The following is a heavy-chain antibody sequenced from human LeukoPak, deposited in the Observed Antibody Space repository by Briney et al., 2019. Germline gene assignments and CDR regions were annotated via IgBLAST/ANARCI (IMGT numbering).Heavy chain of an antibody. CDR2: INHSGST. V-gene: IGHV4-34*01. D-gene: IGHD6-19*01. J-gene: IGHJ4*02. Sequence: SETLSLTCAVYGGSFSGYYWSWIRQPPGKGLEWIGEINHSGSTNYNPSLKSRVTISVDTSKNQFSLKLSSVTAADTAVYYCARVAVAAREYFDYWGQGTLVTVSS. CDR3: ARVAVAAREYFDY. CDR1: GGSFSGYY.